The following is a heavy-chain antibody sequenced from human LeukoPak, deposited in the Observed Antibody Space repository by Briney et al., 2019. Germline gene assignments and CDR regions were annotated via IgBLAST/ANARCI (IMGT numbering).Heavy chain of an antibody. CDR2: IDSNGNT. Sequence: SETLSLTCTVSGDSITTHPWSWVRQTSGKGLDYIGFIDSNGNTNYNPSLETRVIVSSDTSTNQISLTLNSVAAADTAVYYCSRLAKCDGNCYSFDLWGQGMLVTVSS. CDR1: GDSITTHP. J-gene: IGHJ4*02. V-gene: IGHV4-59*11. CDR3: SRLAKCDGNCYSFDL. D-gene: IGHD2-15*01.